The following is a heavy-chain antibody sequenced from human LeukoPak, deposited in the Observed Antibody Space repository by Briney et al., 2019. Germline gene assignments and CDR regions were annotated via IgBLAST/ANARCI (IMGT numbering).Heavy chain of an antibody. Sequence: GGSLRLSCAASGFTFSNYEMNWVRQAPGKGLEWVSYISSTSNMIYYAESVRGRFTISRDNAENSLYLQMNSLKAEDTAVYYCATASGSWYRYYFDCWGQGTLVTVSS. V-gene: IGHV3-48*03. CDR2: ISSTSNMI. J-gene: IGHJ4*02. D-gene: IGHD6-13*01. CDR1: GFTFSNYE. CDR3: ATASGSWYRYYFDC.